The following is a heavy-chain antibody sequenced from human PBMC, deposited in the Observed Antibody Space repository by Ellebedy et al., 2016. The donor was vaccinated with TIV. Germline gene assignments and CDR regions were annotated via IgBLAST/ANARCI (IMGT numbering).Heavy chain of an antibody. CDR1: GFSSSSYA. CDR2: IVGSGGSR. Sequence: PGGSLRLSCAASGFSSSSYAMSWVRQAPGKGLEWVSGIVGSGGSRYADSVKGRFTISRDNSKSTLDLQMSSLRAEDTAVYYCAKDRTPGDGYWVFDFWGQGTLVTVST. D-gene: IGHD5-18*01. CDR3: AKDRTPGDGYWVFDF. V-gene: IGHV3-23*01. J-gene: IGHJ4*02.